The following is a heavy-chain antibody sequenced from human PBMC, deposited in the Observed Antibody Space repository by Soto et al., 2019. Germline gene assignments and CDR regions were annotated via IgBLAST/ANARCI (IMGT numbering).Heavy chain of an antibody. D-gene: IGHD5-18*01. V-gene: IGHV1-58*01. CDR1: GFTFTNSA. J-gene: IGHJ4*02. Sequence: QMQLVQSGPEVKKPGTSVKVSCKASGFTFTNSAVQWVRQARGQRLEWIGWIVVGSGRTDYAQKFKGRVTLTRDKSTSTAYMELSSLRSEDTAVYYCATDQGYSYGYGTYWGQGTLVTVSS. CDR2: IVVGSGRT. CDR3: ATDQGYSYGYGTY.